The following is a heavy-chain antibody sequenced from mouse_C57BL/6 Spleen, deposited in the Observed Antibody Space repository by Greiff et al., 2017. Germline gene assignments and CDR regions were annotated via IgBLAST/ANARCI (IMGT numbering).Heavy chain of an antibody. CDR2: INPSTGGT. D-gene: IGHD2-3*01. J-gene: IGHJ1*03. V-gene: IGHV1-42*01. CDR3: ASPPLYDGYSYWYFDV. CDR1: GYSFTGYY. Sequence: EVKVVESGPELVKPGASVKISCKASGYSFTGYYMNWVKQSPEKSLEWIGEINPSTGGTTYNQKFKAKATLTVDKSSSTAYMQLKSLTSEDSAVYYCASPPLYDGYSYWYFDVWGTGTTVTVSS.